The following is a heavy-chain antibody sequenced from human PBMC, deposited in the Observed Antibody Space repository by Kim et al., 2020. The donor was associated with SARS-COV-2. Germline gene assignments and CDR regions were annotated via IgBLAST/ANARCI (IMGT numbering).Heavy chain of an antibody. D-gene: IGHD3-3*01. Sequence: GGSLRLSCRASGFIFTQYSVSWIRQASGKGLEWISSVNGRGTDVIYADSVRGRFTVSRDNSKNSLYLQMNGLRADDTAVYYCAVFGVVVPFDHWGQGTLVTVSS. CDR2: VNGRGTDV. V-gene: IGHV3-11*03. CDR3: AVFGVVVPFDH. CDR1: GFIFTQYS. J-gene: IGHJ4*02.